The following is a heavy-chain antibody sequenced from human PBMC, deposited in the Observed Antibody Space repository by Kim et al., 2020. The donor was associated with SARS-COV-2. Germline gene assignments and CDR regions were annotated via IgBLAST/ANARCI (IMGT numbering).Heavy chain of an antibody. J-gene: IGHJ4*02. Sequence: CAQRFQGRVTITADESTSTAYMELSSLRSEDTAVYYCARRGDILTGYFDYWGQGTLVTVSS. D-gene: IGHD3-9*01. V-gene: IGHV1-69*01. CDR3: ARRGDILTGYFDY.